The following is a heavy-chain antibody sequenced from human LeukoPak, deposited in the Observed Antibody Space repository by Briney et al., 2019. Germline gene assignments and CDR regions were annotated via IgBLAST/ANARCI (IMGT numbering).Heavy chain of an antibody. J-gene: IGHJ4*02. CDR1: GGTFSSYA. Sequence: VASVKVSCKASGGTFSSYAISWVRQAPGQGLEWMGGIIPIFGTANYAQKFQGRVTITADESTSTAYMELSSLRSEDTAVYYCARSPITYYYDSSGDYWGQGTLVTVSS. D-gene: IGHD3-22*01. V-gene: IGHV1-69*13. CDR3: ARSPITYYYDSSGDY. CDR2: IIPIFGTA.